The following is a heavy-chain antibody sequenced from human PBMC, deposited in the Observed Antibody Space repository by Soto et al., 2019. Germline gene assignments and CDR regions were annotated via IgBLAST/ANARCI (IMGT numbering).Heavy chain of an antibody. Sequence: QVQLQESGPGLVKPSGTLSLTCAVSGDSISSNKWWSWVRQPPEKGLEWIGEMYHTGSTNYNPSLKSRVTISVDKSKNQFSLKLSSVTAADTAVYYCARISQYSYESSDGNFDSWGRRTLVTVSS. J-gene: IGHJ4*02. CDR3: ARISQYSYESSDGNFDS. D-gene: IGHD3-22*01. CDR2: MYHTGST. V-gene: IGHV4-4*02. CDR1: GDSISSNKW.